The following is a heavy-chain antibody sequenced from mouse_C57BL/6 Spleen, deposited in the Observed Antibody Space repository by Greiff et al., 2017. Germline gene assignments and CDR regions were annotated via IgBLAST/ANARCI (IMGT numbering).Heavy chain of an antibody. J-gene: IGHJ1*03. V-gene: IGHV5-17*01. CDR3: ARPTYYYGVATGYFDV. Sequence: VQLQQSGGGLVKPGGSLKLSCAASGFTFSDYGMHWVRQAPEKGLEWVAYISSGSSTIYYADTVKGRFTISRDNAKNTLFLQMTSLRSEDTAMYYCARPTYYYGVATGYFDVWGTGTTVTVSS. CDR2: ISSGSSTI. CDR1: GFTFSDYG. D-gene: IGHD1-1*01.